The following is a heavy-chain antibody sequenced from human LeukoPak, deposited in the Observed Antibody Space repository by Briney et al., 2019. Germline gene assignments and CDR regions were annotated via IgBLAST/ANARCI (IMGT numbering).Heavy chain of an antibody. CDR2: TYPEDSDT. J-gene: IGHJ4*02. D-gene: IGHD2-15*01. CDR1: GLSFTNYW. Sequence: GESLKISCKGSGLSFTNYWIAWVRQMPGKGLEWMGITYPEDSDTKYSPSFQGQVTISADKSITTAYLQWSGLKATDTAIYYCARQAITAPAKSRGNYFFDYWGQGTLVTVSS. CDR3: ARQAITAPAKSRGNYFFDY. V-gene: IGHV5-51*01.